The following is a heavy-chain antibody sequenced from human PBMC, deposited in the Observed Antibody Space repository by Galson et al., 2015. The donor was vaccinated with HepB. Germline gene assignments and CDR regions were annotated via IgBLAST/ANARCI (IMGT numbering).Heavy chain of an antibody. V-gene: IGHV4-34*01. CDR3: ARGLPAYQYYYYYYGMDV. Sequence: ETLSLTCAVYGGSFSGYYWSWIRQPPGKGLEWIGEINHSGSTNYNPSLKSRVTISVDTSKNQFSLKLSSVTAADTAVYYCARGLPAYQYYYYYYGMDVWGQGTTVTVSS. CDR1: GGSFSGYY. D-gene: IGHD2-2*01. CDR2: INHSGST. J-gene: IGHJ6*02.